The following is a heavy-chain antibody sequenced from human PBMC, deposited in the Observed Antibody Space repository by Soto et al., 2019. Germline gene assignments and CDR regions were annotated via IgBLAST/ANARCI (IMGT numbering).Heavy chain of an antibody. V-gene: IGHV1-24*01. Sequence: ASVKVSCKVSGYTLTELSMHWVRQAPGKGLEWMGGFDPEDGETIYAQKFQGRVTMTEDTSTDTAYMELSSLRSEDTAVYYCATRGGYYGSGSRRAFDIWGQGTMVTVSS. CDR3: ATRGGYYGSGSRRAFDI. CDR2: FDPEDGET. CDR1: GYTLTELS. J-gene: IGHJ3*02. D-gene: IGHD3-10*01.